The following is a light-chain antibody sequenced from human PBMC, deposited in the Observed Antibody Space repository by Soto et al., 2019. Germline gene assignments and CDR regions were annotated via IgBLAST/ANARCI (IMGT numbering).Light chain of an antibody. CDR1: QTIRNY. Sequence: DIQMTQSPSSLTASVGDRVTLTCRASQTIRNYLNWYQHKPGKAPKLLIDFASTLQSGVPSRFSGSGSGTDFTLTITSLQPADFATYYCQQTYNTPLTFGGGTKVDI. CDR2: FAS. V-gene: IGKV1-39*01. J-gene: IGKJ4*01. CDR3: QQTYNTPLT.